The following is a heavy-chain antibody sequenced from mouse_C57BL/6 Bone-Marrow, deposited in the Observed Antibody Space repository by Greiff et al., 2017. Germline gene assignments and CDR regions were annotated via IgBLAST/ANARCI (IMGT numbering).Heavy chain of an antibody. V-gene: IGHV1-52*01. Sequence: QVQLQQPGAELVRPGSSVKLSCKASGYTFTSYWMHWVKQRPIQGLEWIGNIDPSDIETHYNQKFKDKATLTVDKSSSTAYMQLSSLTSEDSAVYYCARYYGSSYFDYWGQGTTLTVSS. CDR3: ARYYGSSYFDY. D-gene: IGHD1-1*01. CDR1: GYTFTSYW. J-gene: IGHJ2*01. CDR2: IDPSDIET.